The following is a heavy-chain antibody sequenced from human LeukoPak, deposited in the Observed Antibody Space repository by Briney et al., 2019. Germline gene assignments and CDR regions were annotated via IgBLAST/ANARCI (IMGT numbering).Heavy chain of an antibody. CDR1: GFTFRSYG. CDR3: AGGVYGYNAFDY. V-gene: IGHV3-30*03. Sequence: PERSLRLSCAASGFTFRSYGMHWVRQAPGKGLEWVAVISYDGTNKYYADSVKGRFTISRDNSKNTLYLQMNSLRGEDTAVYYCAGGVYGYNAFDYWGQGTLVSVSS. CDR2: ISYDGTNK. J-gene: IGHJ4*02. D-gene: IGHD5/OR15-5a*01.